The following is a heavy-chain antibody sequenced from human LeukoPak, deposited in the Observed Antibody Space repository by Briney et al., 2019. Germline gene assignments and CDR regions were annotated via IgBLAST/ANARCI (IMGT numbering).Heavy chain of an antibody. CDR1: GYSIISGYY. CDR2: IYHSGST. Sequence: SETLSLTCTASGYSIISGYYWGWIRQPPGKGLEWIGTIYHSGSTFHNPSLKSRITLSVDTSKNQLSLKLSSVTAADTAVYYCARARVGATQGVYYFDYWGQGTLVTVSS. J-gene: IGHJ4*02. V-gene: IGHV4-38-2*02. CDR3: ARARVGATQGVYYFDY. D-gene: IGHD1-26*01.